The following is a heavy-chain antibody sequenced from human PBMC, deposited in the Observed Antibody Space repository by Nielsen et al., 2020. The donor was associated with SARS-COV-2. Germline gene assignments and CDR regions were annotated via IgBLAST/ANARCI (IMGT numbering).Heavy chain of an antibody. Sequence: SETLSLTCEVSGGSFTGYFRSWIRQPPGEGLEWIGDIDHSGTTYYNPSLKSRVSISVDTSKNQFSLHLTSVTAADTAVYYCTRGLGYYDPRVYFQHWGQGTLVTVSS. CDR2: IDHSGTT. V-gene: IGHV4-34*01. J-gene: IGHJ1*01. CDR1: GGSFTGYF. CDR3: TRGLGYYDPRVYFQH. D-gene: IGHD3-22*01.